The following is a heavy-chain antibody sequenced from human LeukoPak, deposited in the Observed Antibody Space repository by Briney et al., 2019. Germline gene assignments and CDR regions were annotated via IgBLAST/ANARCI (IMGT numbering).Heavy chain of an antibody. D-gene: IGHD6-13*01. Sequence: GESLKISCKGSGYSFTSYWIGWVRQMPGKGLEWMGIIYPGDSDTRYSPSFQGQVTISADKSISTAYLQWSSLKASDTAMYYCARRGSSWYGDYYYYYMDVWGKGTTVTVSS. J-gene: IGHJ6*03. CDR2: IYPGDSDT. CDR3: ARRGSSWYGDYYYYYMDV. V-gene: IGHV5-51*01. CDR1: GYSFTSYW.